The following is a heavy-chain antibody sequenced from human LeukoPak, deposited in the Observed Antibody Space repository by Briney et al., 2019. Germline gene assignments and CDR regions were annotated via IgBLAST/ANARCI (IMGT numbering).Heavy chain of an antibody. CDR3: ARALPVGSYYFDY. Sequence: PSETLSLTCTVSGDSVTNINYYWGWIRQPPGKGLEWIGSIYYSGYTYDNPSLKSRVAISVDTSKNQFSLKLSSVTAADTAVYYCARALPVGSYYFDYWGQGTLVTVSS. CDR1: GDSVTNINYY. D-gene: IGHD1-26*01. V-gene: IGHV4-39*01. J-gene: IGHJ4*02. CDR2: IYYSGYT.